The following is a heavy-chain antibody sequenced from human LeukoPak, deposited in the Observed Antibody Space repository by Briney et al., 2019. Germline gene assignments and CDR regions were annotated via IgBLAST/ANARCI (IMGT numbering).Heavy chain of an antibody. V-gene: IGHV1-18*01. CDR1: GYTFTSYG. J-gene: IGHJ4*02. D-gene: IGHD5-12*01. CDR2: ISAYNGNT. Sequence: ASVKVSCKASGYTFTSYGISWVRQAPGQGLEWMGWISAYNGNTNYAQKLQGRVTMTTDTSTSTAYMELRSLRSDDTAVYYCARGQRLRSERYYFDYWGQGTLVTVSS. CDR3: ARGQRLRSERYYFDY.